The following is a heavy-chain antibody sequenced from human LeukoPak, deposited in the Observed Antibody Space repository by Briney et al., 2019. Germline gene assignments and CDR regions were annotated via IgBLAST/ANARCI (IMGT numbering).Heavy chain of an antibody. CDR2: ISYDGSNK. V-gene: IGHV3-30*18. CDR1: GLTFSSYG. J-gene: IGHJ4*02. D-gene: IGHD6-13*01. CDR3: AKALPVSDSSSWNY. Sequence: GGSLRLSCAASGLTFSSYGMHWVRQAPGKGLEWVAVISYDGSNKYYADSVKGRFTISRDNSKNTLYLQMNSLRAEDTAVYYCAKALPVSDSSSWNYWGQGTLVTVSS.